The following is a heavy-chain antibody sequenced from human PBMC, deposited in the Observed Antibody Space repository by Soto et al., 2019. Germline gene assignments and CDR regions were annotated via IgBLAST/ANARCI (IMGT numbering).Heavy chain of an antibody. CDR3: ARGSNYDILTGYYTYYYYGMDV. Sequence: GGSLRLSCAASGFTFSSYSMNWVRQAPGKGLEWVSSISSSSSYIYYADSVKGRFTISRDNAKNSLYLQMNSLRAEDTAVYYCARGSNYDILTGYYTYYYYGMDVWGQGTTVTVSS. CDR1: GFTFSSYS. V-gene: IGHV3-21*01. D-gene: IGHD3-9*01. CDR2: ISSSSSYI. J-gene: IGHJ6*02.